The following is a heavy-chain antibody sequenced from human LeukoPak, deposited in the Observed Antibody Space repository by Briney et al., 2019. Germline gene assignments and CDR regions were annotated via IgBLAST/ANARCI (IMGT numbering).Heavy chain of an antibody. Sequence: SETLSLTCSVSGGSISPYYWNWIRQPPGKGLEWIGSISYSGSTNYNPSLKSRVSISVDTSKNQFSLKLSSVTAADTAVYYCARRWGYSSSPHFDYWGQGTLVTVSS. CDR3: ARRWGYSSSPHFDY. V-gene: IGHV4-59*08. CDR2: ISYSGST. CDR1: GGSISPYY. D-gene: IGHD6-6*01. J-gene: IGHJ4*02.